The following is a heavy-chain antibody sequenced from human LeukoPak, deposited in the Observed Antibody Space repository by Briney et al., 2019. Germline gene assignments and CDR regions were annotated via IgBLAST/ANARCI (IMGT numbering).Heavy chain of an antibody. CDR3: ASRAGTVP. Sequence: PGGSLRLSCAASGFTFSVYSMNWVRQAPGKGLEWVSSISSTSGSIKYADSVKGRFAISRDNAKNSMYLQMTSLRAEDTAVYYCASRAGTVPWGQGTLVTVSS. V-gene: IGHV3-21*01. CDR1: GFTFSVYS. J-gene: IGHJ5*02. CDR2: ISSTSGSI. D-gene: IGHD6-13*01.